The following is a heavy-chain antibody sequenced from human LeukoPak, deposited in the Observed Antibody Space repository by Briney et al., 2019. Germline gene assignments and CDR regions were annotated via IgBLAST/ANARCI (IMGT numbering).Heavy chain of an antibody. J-gene: IGHJ4*02. CDR3: AREYGSGSYTGIDY. CDR2: IIPVLNIT. CDR1: GGTFSSSA. D-gene: IGHD3-10*01. V-gene: IGHV1-69*04. Sequence: ASVKVSCKTSGGTFSSSAITWVRQAPGQGLEWMGRIIPVLNITSYAQKFQGRVTITADTSTSTVYMELSSLRSEETAFYYCAREYGSGSYTGIDYWGQGTLVTVSS.